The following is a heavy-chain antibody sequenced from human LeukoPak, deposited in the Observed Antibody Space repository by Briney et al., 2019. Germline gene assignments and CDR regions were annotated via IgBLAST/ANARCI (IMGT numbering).Heavy chain of an antibody. CDR2: INHSGST. D-gene: IGHD3-10*01. CDR3: ARGLYGSGSYTNY. Sequence: SETLSLTCAVYGGSFSGYYWSWIRQPPGKGLEWIGEINHSGSTNYNPSLKSRVTISVDTSKNQFPLKLSSVTAADTAVYYCARGLYGSGSYTNYWGQGTLVTVSS. J-gene: IGHJ4*02. CDR1: GGSFSGYY. V-gene: IGHV4-34*01.